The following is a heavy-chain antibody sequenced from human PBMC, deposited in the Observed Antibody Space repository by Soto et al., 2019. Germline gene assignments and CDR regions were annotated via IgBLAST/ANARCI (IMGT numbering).Heavy chain of an antibody. J-gene: IGHJ5*02. CDR3: ARLGDFTEWRFDP. CDR1: GHTFTSHF. CDR2: INPSDGNT. D-gene: IGHD3-3*01. Sequence: ASVKVSCKAPGHTFTSHFMHWVRQAPGQGLEWMGIINPSDGNTNYAEKFQGRVTMTTDTSTTTVYMELSSLRSDDTAVYYCARLGDFTEWRFDPWGQGTLVTVSS. V-gene: IGHV1-46*01.